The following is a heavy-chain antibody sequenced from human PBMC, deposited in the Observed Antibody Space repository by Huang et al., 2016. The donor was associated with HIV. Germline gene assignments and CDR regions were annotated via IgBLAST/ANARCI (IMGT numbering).Heavy chain of an antibody. V-gene: IGHV3-21*01. CDR2: ISGSSSYI. CDR1: GFTFSDYS. Sequence: EVQLVESGGGLVKPGGSLRLSCAASGFTFSDYSMSWVRQAPVKGRQWVSHISGSSSYIYYVDSVKGRFAISRDNAKNLLFLQMNSLRAEDTAVYYCARRYNWNYVAHGFDIWGQGTMVTVSS. CDR3: ARRYNWNYVAHGFDI. J-gene: IGHJ3*02. D-gene: IGHD1-7*01.